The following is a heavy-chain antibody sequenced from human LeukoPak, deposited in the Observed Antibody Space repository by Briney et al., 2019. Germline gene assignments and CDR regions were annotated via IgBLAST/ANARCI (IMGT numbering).Heavy chain of an antibody. CDR1: GFTFSSYE. D-gene: IGHD1-14*01. J-gene: IGHJ6*04. Sequence: AGSLRLSCAASGFTFSSYEMNWVRQAPGKGLEWVSYISSSGSTIYYADSVKGRFTISRDNAKNSLYLQMNSLRAEDTAVYYCARDRNYYYYGMDVWGKGTTVTVSS. CDR2: ISSSGSTI. CDR3: ARDRNYYYYGMDV. V-gene: IGHV3-48*03.